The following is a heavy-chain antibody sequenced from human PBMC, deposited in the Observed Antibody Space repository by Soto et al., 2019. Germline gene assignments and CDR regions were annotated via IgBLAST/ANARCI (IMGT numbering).Heavy chain of an antibody. CDR3: AEQDSSGWYMGYLDY. J-gene: IGHJ4*02. D-gene: IGHD6-19*01. CDR2: IIPIFGTA. V-gene: IGHV1-69*01. CDR1: GGTFSSYA. Sequence: QVQLVQSGAEVGKPGSSAKVSCKASGGTFSSYAISWVRQAPGQGLEWMGGIIPIFGTANYAQKFQGRVTITAVESTSTAYMELSSLRSEDTAVYYCAEQDSSGWYMGYLDYWGQGTLVTVSS.